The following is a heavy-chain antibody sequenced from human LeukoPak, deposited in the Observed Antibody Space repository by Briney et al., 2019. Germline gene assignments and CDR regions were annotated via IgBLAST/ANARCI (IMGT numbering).Heavy chain of an antibody. D-gene: IGHD4-11*01. J-gene: IGHJ4*02. CDR2: ISAYNGNT. CDR3: ARDVPPDYPFDY. V-gene: IGHV1-18*01. Sequence: ASVKVSCKASGYTFTSYGISWVRQAPGQGLEWMGWISAYNGNTNYAQKLQGRVTMTIDTSTSTAYMELRSLRSDDTAVYYCARDVPPDYPFDYWGQGTLVTVSS. CDR1: GYTFTSYG.